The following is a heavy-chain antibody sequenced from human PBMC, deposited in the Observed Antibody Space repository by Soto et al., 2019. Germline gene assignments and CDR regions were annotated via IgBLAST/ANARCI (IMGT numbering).Heavy chain of an antibody. CDR1: GGSISSYY. J-gene: IGHJ4*02. CDR2: IYYSGST. CDR3: ARVQRWELLPDY. Sequence: SETLSLTCTVSGGSISSYYWSWIRQPPGKGLEWIGYIYYSGSTNYNPSLKSRVTISVDTSKNQFSLKLSSVTAADTAVYYCARVQRWELLPDYWGQGTLVTVSS. D-gene: IGHD1-26*01. V-gene: IGHV4-59*01.